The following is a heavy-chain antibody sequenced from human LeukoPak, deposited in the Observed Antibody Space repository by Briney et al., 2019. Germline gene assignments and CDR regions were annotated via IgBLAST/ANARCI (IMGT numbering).Heavy chain of an antibody. CDR3: ARMRSYYTGLDY. Sequence: GGSLRLSCAASRFTFSSYWMSWVRQAPGKGLEWVANINQDGSEKYYVDSVKGRFTISRDNAKNSLYLQMNSLRAEDTAVYYCARMRSYYTGLDYWGQGTLVTVSS. V-gene: IGHV3-7*01. CDR1: RFTFSSYW. J-gene: IGHJ4*02. D-gene: IGHD1-26*01. CDR2: INQDGSEK.